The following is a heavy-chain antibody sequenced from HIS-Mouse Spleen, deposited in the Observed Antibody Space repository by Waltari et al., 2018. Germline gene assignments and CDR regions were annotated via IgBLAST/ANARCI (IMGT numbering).Heavy chain of an antibody. V-gene: IGHV4-59*08. D-gene: IGHD2-15*01. Sequence: QVQLQESGPGLVKPSETLALTCTDSGGSISSYYWSWIRQPPGKGLEWIGYIYYSGSTNYNPSLKGRVTISVDTSKNQFSLKLSSVTAADTAVYYCARGGLLAATYYFDYWGQGTLVTVSS. CDR3: ARGGLLAATYYFDY. CDR2: IYYSGST. CDR1: GGSISSYY. J-gene: IGHJ4*02.